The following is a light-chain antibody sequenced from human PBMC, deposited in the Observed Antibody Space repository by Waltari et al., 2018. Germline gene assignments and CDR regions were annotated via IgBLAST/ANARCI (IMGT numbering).Light chain of an antibody. CDR3: ALWDDSLNGVV. J-gene: IGLJ2*01. CDR2: SNN. CDR1: SSNIGRHS. Sequence: QSVLTQPPSASGTPGQRGTIPCSGSSSNIGRHSVTWSQQVTGTAPKLLIRSNNERPSGVPDRFSGSKSGTSGSLAISGLQSEDEADYYCALWDDSLNGVVFGGGTKLTVL. V-gene: IGLV1-44*01.